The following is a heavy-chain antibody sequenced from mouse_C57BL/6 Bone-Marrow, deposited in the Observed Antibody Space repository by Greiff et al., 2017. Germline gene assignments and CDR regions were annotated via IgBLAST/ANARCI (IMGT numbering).Heavy chain of an antibody. CDR3: ASGYGSTPFAY. CDR1: GYSFTGYF. J-gene: IGHJ3*01. D-gene: IGHD1-1*01. CDR2: INPYNGDN. Sequence: EVQLQQSGPELVKPGDSVTISCKASGYSFTGYFMNWVMQSHGKSLEWIGRINPYNGDNYYNHKFKGKATLTVDKSSSTAHMELRSLTSEDSAIYYSASGYGSTPFAYWGQGTLVAGSA. V-gene: IGHV1-20*01.